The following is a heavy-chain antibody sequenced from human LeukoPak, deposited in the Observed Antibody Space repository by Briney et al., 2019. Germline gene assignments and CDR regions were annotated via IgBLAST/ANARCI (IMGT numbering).Heavy chain of an antibody. CDR1: GFTFSSYT. J-gene: IGHJ3*02. CDR3: AKHGYNSGVYDAFEI. D-gene: IGHD6-19*01. Sequence: GGSLRLSCAASGFTFSSYTMSWVRQAPGKGLEWVSTITTSDGNTYYADSVKGRFTVSRDNSKKTLHLQMNSLRAEDTAVYYCAKHGYNSGVYDAFEIWGQGTRVTVSS. V-gene: IGHV3-23*01. CDR2: ITTSDGNT.